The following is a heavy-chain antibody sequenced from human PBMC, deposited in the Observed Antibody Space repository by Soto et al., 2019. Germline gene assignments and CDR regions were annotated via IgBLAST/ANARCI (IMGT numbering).Heavy chain of an antibody. J-gene: IGHJ5*02. D-gene: IGHD6-19*01. Sequence: PSETLSLTCTVSGGSIVSGGYCCVWIRQNPGKGLEWIGYIYYSGSTYYNPSLRSRVTISVDTSKNQFSLKLSSVTAADTAVFYCARHYSSGSRNWFDPWGQGTLVTVS. V-gene: IGHV4-39*01. CDR2: IYYSGST. CDR1: GGSIVSGGYC. CDR3: ARHYSSGSRNWFDP.